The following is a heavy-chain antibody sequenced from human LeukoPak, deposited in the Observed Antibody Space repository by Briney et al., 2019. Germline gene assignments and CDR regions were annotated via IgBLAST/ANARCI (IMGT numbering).Heavy chain of an antibody. CDR2: ISSDGTTI. Sequence: GGSLRLSCTASGFSFSRYSMNWVRQAPGKGLEWISYISSDGTTIYYADSVKGRFTISRDNARNSLYLQMNSLRAEDTAVYYCARDSGKGPLVGATDYWGQGTLVTVSS. V-gene: IGHV3-48*01. J-gene: IGHJ4*02. D-gene: IGHD1-26*01. CDR3: ARDSGKGPLVGATDY. CDR1: GFSFSRYS.